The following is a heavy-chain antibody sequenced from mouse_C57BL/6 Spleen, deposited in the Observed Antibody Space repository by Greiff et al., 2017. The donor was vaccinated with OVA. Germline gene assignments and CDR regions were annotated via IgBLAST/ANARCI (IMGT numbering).Heavy chain of an antibody. CDR1: GYTFTGYW. D-gene: IGHD2-4*01. CDR2: ILPGSGST. V-gene: IGHV1-9*01. CDR3: ARRGIYYDSDGPFAY. Sequence: QVQLKESGAELMKPGASVKLSCKATGYTFTGYWIEWVKQRPGHGLEWIGAILPGSGSTNYNEKFKGKATFTADTSSNTAYMQRSSLTTDDSAIYYGARRGIYYDSDGPFAYWGQGTLVTVSA. J-gene: IGHJ3*01.